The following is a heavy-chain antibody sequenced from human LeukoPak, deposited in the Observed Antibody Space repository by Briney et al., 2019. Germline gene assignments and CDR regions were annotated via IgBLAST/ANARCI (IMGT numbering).Heavy chain of an antibody. CDR1: GFIFSDYY. J-gene: IGHJ3*02. D-gene: IGHD3-22*01. Sequence: GGSLRLSCAASGFIFSDYYINWIRQAPGKGLEWVSYISNSGSTIYFADSVKGRFTISRDNAKNSLYLQMNSLRAEDTAVYYCARSPYYYDSSGYRFQDAFDIWGQGTMVTVSS. V-gene: IGHV3-11*04. CDR2: ISNSGSTI. CDR3: ARSPYYYDSSGYRFQDAFDI.